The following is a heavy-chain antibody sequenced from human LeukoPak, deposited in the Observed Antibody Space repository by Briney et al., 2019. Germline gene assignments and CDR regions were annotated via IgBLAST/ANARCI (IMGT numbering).Heavy chain of an antibody. V-gene: IGHV4-59*01. CDR1: GGSISSYY. CDR2: IYYSGST. CDR3: ARDLIYYDRSGYHNDAFDI. D-gene: IGHD3-22*01. J-gene: IGHJ3*02. Sequence: SETLSLTCTVSGGSISSYYWSWIRQPPGKGLEWIGYIYYSGSTNYNPSLKSRVTISLDTSKNQFSLKLSSVTAADTAVYYCARDLIYYDRSGYHNDAFDIWGQGTMVTVSS.